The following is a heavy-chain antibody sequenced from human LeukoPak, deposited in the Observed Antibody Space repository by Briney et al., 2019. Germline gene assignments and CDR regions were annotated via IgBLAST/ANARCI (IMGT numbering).Heavy chain of an antibody. V-gene: IGHV4-4*02. J-gene: IGHJ6*03. CDR2: IYHSGGT. D-gene: IGHD2-8*01. CDR3: VANGYYCLDV. Sequence: SETLSLTCAVSGGSISRRTNWWSWVRQPPGKGLEWIGEIYHSGGTNYNPSLKSRITISVDKSQNQFSLKVDSRTAADTAVYYCVANGYYCLDVWGKGTTVTVSS. CDR1: GGSISRRTNW.